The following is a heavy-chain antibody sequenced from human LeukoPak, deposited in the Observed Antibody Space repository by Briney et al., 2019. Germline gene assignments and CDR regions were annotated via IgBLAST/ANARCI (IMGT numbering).Heavy chain of an antibody. D-gene: IGHD4-11*01. J-gene: IGHJ4*02. CDR1: GFTFTSYW. Sequence: GGSLRLSCAASGFTFTSYWIHWVRQAPGKGLVWVSRIKGDESSTNYADSVKGRFTISRDNAKNTVYLHMNSLRAEDTAVYYCARALLQYLGPLYWGQGTLVTVSS. V-gene: IGHV3-74*01. CDR2: IKGDESST. CDR3: ARALLQYLGPLY.